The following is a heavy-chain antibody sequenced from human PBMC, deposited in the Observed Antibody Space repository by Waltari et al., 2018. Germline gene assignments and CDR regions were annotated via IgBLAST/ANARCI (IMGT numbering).Heavy chain of an antibody. V-gene: IGHV1-24*01. CDR2: SDPEHGET. Sequence: QVQMEQSGPEVKKPGASVRVACTVSGYSLFELDLHWVRLAPGEGLEWMGGSDPEHGETVYAQPFQGRVTTTADRSGDIAYMELRSLRSEVTAIYYCAIGITMAGNLASSGQGTQVTVSS. J-gene: IGHJ4*02. D-gene: IGHD6-19*01. CDR1: GYSLFELD. CDR3: AIGITMAGNLAS.